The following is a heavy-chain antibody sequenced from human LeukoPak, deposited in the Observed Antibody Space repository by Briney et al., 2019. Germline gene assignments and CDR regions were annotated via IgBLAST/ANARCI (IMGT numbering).Heavy chain of an antibody. CDR3: AESYFDYSTYYSYYFNL. CDR1: GGSISGGY. J-gene: IGHJ4*02. D-gene: IGHD4-11*01. V-gene: IGHV4-4*09. CDR2: VYTSGST. Sequence: SETLSLTCTVSGGSISGGYWGWVRQPPGGGLEWIGYVYTSGSTDYNPSVKTRVTISVDTSESQFALKLSSVTAADTAVYYCAESYFDYSTYYSYYFNLWGQGALVTVSS.